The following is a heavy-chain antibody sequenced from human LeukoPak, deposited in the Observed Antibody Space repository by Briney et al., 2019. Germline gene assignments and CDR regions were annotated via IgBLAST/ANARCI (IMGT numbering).Heavy chain of an antibody. CDR1: GDTFTGYY. J-gene: IGHJ3*02. CDR2: INPNSGGT. CDR3: ARGRYDSSGYQRAFDI. Sequence: ASVKVSCKASGDTFTGYYMHWVRQAPGQGLEWMGRINPNSGGTNYAQKFQGRVTMTRDTSISTAYMELSRLRSDDTAVYYCARGRYDSSGYQRAFDIWGQGTMVTVSS. V-gene: IGHV1-2*06. D-gene: IGHD3-22*01.